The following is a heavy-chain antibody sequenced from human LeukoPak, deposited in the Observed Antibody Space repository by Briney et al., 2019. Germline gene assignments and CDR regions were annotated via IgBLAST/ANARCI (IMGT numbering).Heavy chain of an antibody. Sequence: GGSLRLSCAASGFTVSSNYMSWVRQAPGKGLEWVSVIYSGGSTYYADSVKGRFTISRDNSKNTLYLQMNSLRAEDTAVYYCASHIYYYYYTDVWGKGTPVTVSS. CDR1: GFTVSSNY. CDR2: IYSGGST. D-gene: IGHD2-21*01. J-gene: IGHJ6*03. CDR3: ASHIYYYYYTDV. V-gene: IGHV3-66*02.